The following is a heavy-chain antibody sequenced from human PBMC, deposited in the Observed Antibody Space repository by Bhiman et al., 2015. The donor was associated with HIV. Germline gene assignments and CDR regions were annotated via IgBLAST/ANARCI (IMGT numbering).Heavy chain of an antibody. CDR2: IKSKTDGGTT. CDR3: TTAHIYYDYVWGSYRTSDY. V-gene: IGHV3-15*01. D-gene: IGHD3-16*02. Sequence: EVQLVESGGGLVKPGGSVRLSCGASGFTFSSYSMNWVRQAPGKGLEWVGRIKSKTDGGTTDYAAPVKGRFTISRDDSKNTLYLQMSSLKTEDTAVYYCTTAHIYYDYVWGSYRTSDYWGQGTLVTVSS. CDR1: GFTFSSYS. J-gene: IGHJ4*02.